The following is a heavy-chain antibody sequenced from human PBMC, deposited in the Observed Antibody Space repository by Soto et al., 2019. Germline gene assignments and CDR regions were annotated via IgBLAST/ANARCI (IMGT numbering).Heavy chain of an antibody. CDR2: INPNSGGT. V-gene: IGHV1-2*02. Sequence: EASVKVSCEASRYSFTGYYMRWVRQAPGQGLEWMGWINPNSGGTNYAQKFQGRVTMTRDTSIRTAYMELSRLRSDDTAVYYCARQGSGSNWLDPWGQGTLVTVSS. J-gene: IGHJ5*02. CDR3: ARQGSGSNWLDP. CDR1: RYSFTGYY. D-gene: IGHD3-10*01.